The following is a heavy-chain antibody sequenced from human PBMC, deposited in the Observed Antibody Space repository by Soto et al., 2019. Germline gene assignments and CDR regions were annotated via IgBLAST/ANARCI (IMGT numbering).Heavy chain of an antibody. CDR3: ARDNGGLAR. CDR2: IYYSGSI. J-gene: IGHJ4*02. Sequence: SETLSLTCTFSGGSLNNYYWSWIRQPPGKGLEWIGYIYYSGSITYNPSLKSRVTISLGTSKNQFSLKLRSVTAADTAVYYCARDNGGLARWGQGTLVTVS. V-gene: IGHV4-59*01. CDR1: GGSLNNYY. D-gene: IGHD3-10*01.